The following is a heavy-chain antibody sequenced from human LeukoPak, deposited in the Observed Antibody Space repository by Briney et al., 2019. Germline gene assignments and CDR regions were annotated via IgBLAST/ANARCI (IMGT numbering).Heavy chain of an antibody. J-gene: IGHJ4*02. D-gene: IGHD4-11*01. CDR1: GYTFTSYG. Sequence: GASVKVTCKASGYTFTSYGISWVRRAPGEGLEWMGSFDPEDSKTIYAQKFHGRVTMTEDTSTDTAYMELSSLRSEDTAIYYCATHLLTTYRNYDHKWGQGTLVTVSS. CDR3: ATHLLTTYRNYDHK. CDR2: FDPEDSKT. V-gene: IGHV1-24*01.